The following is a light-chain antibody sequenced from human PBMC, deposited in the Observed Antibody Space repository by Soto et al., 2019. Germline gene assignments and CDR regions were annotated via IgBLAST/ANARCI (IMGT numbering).Light chain of an antibody. CDR2: CAS. V-gene: IGKV3-15*01. J-gene: IGKJ1*01. CDR3: QEYNTWPWT. CDR1: QGISNY. Sequence: MTQSPSSLSASVGDRVTITCRAIQGISNYLDWYQQKLGQAPRVLIYCASTRATGIPARFTGSGSGTECILTITSLLSEDSEVYYCQEYNTWPWTFGQGTKVDIK.